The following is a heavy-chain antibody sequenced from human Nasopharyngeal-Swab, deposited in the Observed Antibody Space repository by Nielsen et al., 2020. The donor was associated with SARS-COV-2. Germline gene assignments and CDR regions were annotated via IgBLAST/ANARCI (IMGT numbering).Heavy chain of an antibody. CDR1: GGSISSSNW. CDR3: ARHERSIWSGYYTGYYYGMDV. V-gene: IGHV4-4*02. J-gene: IGHJ6*02. Sequence: SETLSLTCAVSGGSISSSNWWSWVRQPPGKGLEWIGEIYHSGSTNYNPSLKSRVTISVDTSKNQFSLKLSSVTAADTAVYYCARHERSIWSGYYTGYYYGMDVWGQGTTVTVSS. CDR2: IYHSGST. D-gene: IGHD3-3*01.